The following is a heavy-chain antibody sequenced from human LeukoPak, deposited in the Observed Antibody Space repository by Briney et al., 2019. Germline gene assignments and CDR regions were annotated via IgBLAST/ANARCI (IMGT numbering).Heavy chain of an antibody. D-gene: IGHD3-3*01. CDR2: INSDGSNT. J-gene: IGHJ3*02. Sequence: PGGSLRLSCAASGFTFSSYWMHWVRQAPGEGLVWVSRINSDGSNTNYADSVKGRFSISRDNTKNTLYLQMNSLRAEDTAVYYCARDSSAAFNIWGQGTMVTVSS. V-gene: IGHV3-74*01. CDR3: ARDSSAAFNI. CDR1: GFTFSSYW.